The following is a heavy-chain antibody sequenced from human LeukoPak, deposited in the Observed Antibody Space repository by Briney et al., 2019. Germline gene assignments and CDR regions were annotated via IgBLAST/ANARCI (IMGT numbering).Heavy chain of an antibody. V-gene: IGHV4-4*09. D-gene: IGHD3-22*01. J-gene: IGHJ3*02. CDR2: IYTSGST. CDR1: GGSISSYY. CDR3: ARLGYYYDSRGYYPPKGNAFDI. Sequence: SETLSLTCTVSGGSISSYYWSWIRQPPGKGLEWIGYIYTSGSTNYNPSLKSRVTISVDTSKNQFSLKLSSVTAADTAVYYCARLGYYYDSRGYYPPKGNAFDIWGQGTMVTVSS.